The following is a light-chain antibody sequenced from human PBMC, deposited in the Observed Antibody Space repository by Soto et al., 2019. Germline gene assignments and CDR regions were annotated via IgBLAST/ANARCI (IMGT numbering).Light chain of an antibody. J-gene: IGLJ2*01. CDR3: SSYTSSNLVI. CDR1: TSDVGGYNY. Sequence: QSVLTQPASVSGSPGQSITISCTGTTSDVGGYNYVSWYQQHPGKAPKLMIYELSNRPSGVSDRFSGSRSDNTAPLTISGLQPDDEADYYCSSYTSSNLVIFGGGTKVTVL. V-gene: IGLV2-14*01. CDR2: ELS.